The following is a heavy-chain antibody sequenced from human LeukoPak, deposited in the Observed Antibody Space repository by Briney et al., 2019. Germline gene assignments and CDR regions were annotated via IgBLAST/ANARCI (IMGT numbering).Heavy chain of an antibody. CDR1: GFTFGDYS. D-gene: IGHD3-16*01. V-gene: IGHV3-49*04. CDR2: IKSKAFGGAT. J-gene: IGHJ6*02. Sequence: GRSLRLSCTASGFTFGDYSMSWVRQAPGKGVEWVGFIKSKAFGGATEYAAYVKVRFTISRDDYKSIAYMQMNSMKSEDTAVYYCSRDGGYYYYGMDVWGQGTTVTVSS. CDR3: SRDGGYYYYGMDV.